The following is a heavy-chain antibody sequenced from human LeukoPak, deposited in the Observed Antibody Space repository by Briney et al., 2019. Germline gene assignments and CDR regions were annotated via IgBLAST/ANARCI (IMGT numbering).Heavy chain of an antibody. CDR3: ARGSWSGYPVPYFDL. J-gene: IGHJ2*01. CDR2: INPDGGST. Sequence: ASVKVSCKASGYIFTSYYMHWVRQAPEQGLEWMGIINPDGGSTSYAQKFQGRVTMTRDTSTSTVSMELSSLRSEDTAVYYCARGSWSGYPVPYFDLWGRGTLVTVSS. D-gene: IGHD3-3*01. CDR1: GYIFTSYY. V-gene: IGHV1-46*01.